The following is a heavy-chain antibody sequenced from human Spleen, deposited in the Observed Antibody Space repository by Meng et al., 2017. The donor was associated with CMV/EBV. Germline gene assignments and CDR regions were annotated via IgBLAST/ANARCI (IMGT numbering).Heavy chain of an antibody. D-gene: IGHD3-3*01. CDR2: IRSSGSTI. Sequence: GESLKISCAASKITFSSYAMNWVRQAPGKGLEWVSYIRSSGSTIYYADSVKGRFTISRDNVNNSVYLQMNSLRAEDTAVYYCATIPHYDFWSGYSKYFQHWGQGTLVTVLL. CDR1: KITFSSYA. CDR3: ATIPHYDFWSGYSKYFQH. V-gene: IGHV3-48*03. J-gene: IGHJ1*01.